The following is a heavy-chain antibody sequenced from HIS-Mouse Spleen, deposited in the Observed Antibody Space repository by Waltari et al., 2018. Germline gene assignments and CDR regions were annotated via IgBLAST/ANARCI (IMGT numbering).Heavy chain of an antibody. D-gene: IGHD7-27*01. Sequence: QVQLVQSRAEAKKPGASVKVSCQAAGYTFPSYHTTGVRQATGQGLEWMGWMNPNSGNTGYAQKFRGRVTMTRNTSISTAYMELSSLRSEDTAVYYCARGLTGDLDYWGQGTLVTVSS. CDR3: ARGLTGDLDY. J-gene: IGHJ4*02. V-gene: IGHV1-8*01. CDR2: MNPNSGNT. CDR1: GYTFPSYH.